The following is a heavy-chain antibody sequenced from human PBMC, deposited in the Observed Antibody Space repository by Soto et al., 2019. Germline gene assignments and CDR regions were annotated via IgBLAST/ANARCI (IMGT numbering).Heavy chain of an antibody. J-gene: IGHJ6*04. D-gene: IGHD2-15*01. CDR2: IIPALGIT. Sequence: QVQLVQSGAPVKRPGSRWRVSCQAFGAPFSTTTITWVRQAPGQGLEWAGRIIPALGITMYAQRFQGRVTISAVRSTSTAYMVLSSLTSDDTALYYCARDQYCSVSSCFGYPDVWGGGTAVIVSS. V-gene: IGHV1-69*08. CDR1: GAPFSTTT. CDR3: ARDQYCSVSSCFGYPDV.